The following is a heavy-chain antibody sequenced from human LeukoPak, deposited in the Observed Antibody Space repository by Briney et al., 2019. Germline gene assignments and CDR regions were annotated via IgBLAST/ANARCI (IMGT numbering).Heavy chain of an antibody. CDR3: ARWGSIAVARFDY. Sequence: SETLSLTCTVSGGSISSYYWRWIRQPPGKGLEWIGYIYYTGSTNYNPSLTSRVNISVDTSKNQFSLNLTSVTAADTAVYYCARWGSIAVARFDYWGQGTLVTVSS. CDR1: GGSISSYY. V-gene: IGHV4-59*01. CDR2: IYYTGST. J-gene: IGHJ4*02. D-gene: IGHD6-6*01.